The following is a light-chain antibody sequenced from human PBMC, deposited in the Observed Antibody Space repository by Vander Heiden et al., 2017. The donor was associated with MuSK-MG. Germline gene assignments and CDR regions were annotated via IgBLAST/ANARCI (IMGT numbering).Light chain of an antibody. Sequence: QSALTPPPSLPGAPGQRVTISSTGGSSNIGAGFDVHWYQQLPGTAPKLIIYGNNNRPSGVPDRFSGSKSGTSASLAITGLQAEDEADYYCHSYDTSLSGSVFGGGTNLIVL. CDR1: SSNIGAGFD. V-gene: IGLV1-40*01. CDR2: GNN. CDR3: HSYDTSLSGSV. J-gene: IGLJ3*02.